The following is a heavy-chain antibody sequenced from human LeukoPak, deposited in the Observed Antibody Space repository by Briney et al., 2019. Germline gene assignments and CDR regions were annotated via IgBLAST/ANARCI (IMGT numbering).Heavy chain of an antibody. CDR1: GFTFSSYG. D-gene: IGHD5-18*01. J-gene: IGHJ4*02. V-gene: IGHV3-23*01. CDR3: AKGYRVFVY. Sequence: PGGSLRLSCAASGFTFSSYGMHWVRQAPGKGLEWVSVISGSGGSTYYADSVKGRFTISRDNSKNTLYLQMNSLRAEDTAVYYCAKGYRVFVYWGQGTLVTVSS. CDR2: ISGSGGST.